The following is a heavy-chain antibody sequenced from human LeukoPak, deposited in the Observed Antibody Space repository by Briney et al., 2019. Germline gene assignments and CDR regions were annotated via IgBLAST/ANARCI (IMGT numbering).Heavy chain of an antibody. CDR1: GGSISSYY. CDR3: ASQAGYYYYMDV. CDR2: IYYSGST. J-gene: IGHJ6*03. D-gene: IGHD6-25*01. V-gene: IGHV4-59*01. Sequence: SETLSLTCTVSGGSISSYYWSWIRQPPGKGLEWIGYIYYSGSTNYNPSLKSQVTISVDTSKNQFFLKQSSLTAADTAVYYCASQAGYYYYMDVWGKGTTVTVSS.